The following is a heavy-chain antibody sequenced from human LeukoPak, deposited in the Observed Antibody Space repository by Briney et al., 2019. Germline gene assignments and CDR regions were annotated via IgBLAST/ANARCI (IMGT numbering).Heavy chain of an antibody. Sequence: GGSPRLSCTASGFTFSGYEMNWVRQAPGKGLEWVSYISSSGNSIYYADSVKGRFTISRDNAKNSLYLQMNSLRAEDMAVYYCARGRFGSCWGQGTLVTVSS. V-gene: IGHV3-48*03. CDR1: GFTFSGYE. D-gene: IGHD6-13*01. CDR3: ARGRFGSC. CDR2: ISSSGNSI. J-gene: IGHJ1*01.